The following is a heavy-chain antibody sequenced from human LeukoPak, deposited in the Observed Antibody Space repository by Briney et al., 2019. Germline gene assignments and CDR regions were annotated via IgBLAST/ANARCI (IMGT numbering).Heavy chain of an antibody. CDR1: GFTFSNYS. CDR2: ISSSHGFK. Sequence: GGSLRLSCATSGFTFSNYSLNWVRQAPGKGLEWVSSISSSHGFKHYADSVKGRFTISRDNAKSSLYLQMNSLRAEDTALYYCAKARGPGIAAAGLDYWGQGTLVTVSS. D-gene: IGHD6-13*01. V-gene: IGHV3-21*04. CDR3: AKARGPGIAAAGLDY. J-gene: IGHJ4*02.